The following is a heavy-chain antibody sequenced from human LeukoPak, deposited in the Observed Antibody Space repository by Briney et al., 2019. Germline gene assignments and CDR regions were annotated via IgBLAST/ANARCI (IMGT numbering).Heavy chain of an antibody. J-gene: IGHJ4*02. CDR1: GFTFSDYD. Sequence: GGSPRLSCAASGFTFSDYDMHWVRQATGRGLEWVSAIGTAGDTYYTGSVKGRFTISRENAKNSLYLQMNSPRAGDTAVYYCARVAKERVGGVYYFDYWGQGTLVTVS. CDR2: IGTAGDT. CDR3: ARVAKERVGGVYYFDY. D-gene: IGHD1-1*01. V-gene: IGHV3-13*01.